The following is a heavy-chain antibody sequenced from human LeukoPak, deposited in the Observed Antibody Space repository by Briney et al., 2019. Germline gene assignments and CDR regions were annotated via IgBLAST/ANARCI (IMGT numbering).Heavy chain of an antibody. D-gene: IGHD1-14*01. J-gene: IGHJ3*02. Sequence: LGGSLRLSCAASGFTFSSYGMHWVRQAPGKGLEWVAVISYDGSNKYYADSVKGRFTISRDNSKNTLYLQMNSLRAEDTAVYYCAKDTPERAFDIWGQGTMVTVSS. CDR2: ISYDGSNK. CDR3: AKDTPERAFDI. CDR1: GFTFSSYG. V-gene: IGHV3-30*18.